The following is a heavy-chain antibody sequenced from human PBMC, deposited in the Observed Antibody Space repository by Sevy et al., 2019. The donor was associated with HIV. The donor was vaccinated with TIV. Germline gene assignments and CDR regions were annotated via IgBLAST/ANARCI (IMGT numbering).Heavy chain of an antibody. Sequence: GESLKISCRGSGNSFTNNWIGWVRQMPGKALDWMGVIFPGNSDTRYSPSLQSQVTISADKSITTAYLHWNSLRASDTAIYYCVRVVAGEGHLDYWGQEPWSPSPQ. CDR3: VRVVAGEGHLDY. V-gene: IGHV5-51*01. J-gene: IGHJ4*01. CDR1: GNSFTNNW. D-gene: IGHD2-15*01. CDR2: IFPGNSDT.